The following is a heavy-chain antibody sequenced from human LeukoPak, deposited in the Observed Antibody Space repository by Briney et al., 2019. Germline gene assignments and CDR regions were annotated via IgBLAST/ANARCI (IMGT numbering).Heavy chain of an antibody. V-gene: IGHV4-4*02. Sequence: SGTLSLTCAVSGGSISSSNWWSWVRQPPGKGLEWIGEIYHSGSTNYNPSLKSRVTISVDKSKNQFSLKLSSVTAADTAVYYCARVALRCFDWSNLISTYFDYWGQGTLVTVSS. CDR3: ARVALRCFDWSNLISTYFDY. CDR2: IYHSGST. J-gene: IGHJ4*02. CDR1: GGSISSSNW. D-gene: IGHD3-9*01.